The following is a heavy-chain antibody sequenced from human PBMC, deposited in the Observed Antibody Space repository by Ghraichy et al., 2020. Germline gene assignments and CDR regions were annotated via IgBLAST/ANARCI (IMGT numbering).Heavy chain of an antibody. CDR3: ARDGDFWSSFYWFDP. CDR2: ISYDGSNK. J-gene: IGHJ5*02. D-gene: IGHD3-3*01. Sequence: GGSLRLSCAASGFTFSSYAMHWVRQAPGKGLEWVAVISYDGSNKYYADSVKGRFTISRDNSKNTLYLQMNSLRAEDTAVYYCARDGDFWSSFYWFDPWGQGTLVTVSS. V-gene: IGHV3-30*04. CDR1: GFTFSSYA.